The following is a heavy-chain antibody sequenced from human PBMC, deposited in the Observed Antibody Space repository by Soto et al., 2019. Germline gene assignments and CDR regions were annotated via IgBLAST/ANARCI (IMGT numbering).Heavy chain of an antibody. Sequence: SVKVSCNASGGPFSSYAVSWGRQAPGGGLAWMGRINPTSGTANSAQKSQVRVTSTADESTSTAYKRLNSLRSEDTAVYYCASPSSIRDGGGSRYYYCDMDVRRKANRV. J-gene: IGHJ6*03. CDR1: GGPFSSYA. CDR3: ASPSSIRDGGGSRYYYCDMDV. V-gene: IGHV1-69*13. D-gene: IGHD3-10*01. CDR2: INPTSGTA.